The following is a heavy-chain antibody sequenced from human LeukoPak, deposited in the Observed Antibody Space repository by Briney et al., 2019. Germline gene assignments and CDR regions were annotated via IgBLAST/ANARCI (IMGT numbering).Heavy chain of an antibody. CDR2: ITSSSGYI. CDR3: AREVRGLDY. D-gene: IGHD3-10*01. Sequence: GGALRLSCAASGFTFSHYAMNWVRQAPGKGLEWVSSITSSSGYIYYADSVKGRFTISRDNAKSSLFLQMNSLRAEDTAVYFCAREVRGLDYWGQGTLVTVSS. V-gene: IGHV3-21*01. CDR1: GFTFSHYA. J-gene: IGHJ4*02.